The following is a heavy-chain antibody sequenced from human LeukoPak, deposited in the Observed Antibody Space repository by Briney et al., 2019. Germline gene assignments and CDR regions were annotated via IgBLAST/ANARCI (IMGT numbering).Heavy chain of an antibody. CDR2: ISGNGGST. Sequence: GRSLRLSCAASGFTFDDYAMHWVRQAPGKGLEWASLISGNGGSTYYADSVKGRFTISRDNSKNTLYLQMSSLRAEDTAVYYCAKDQKMHGDYWGQGTLVTVSS. J-gene: IGHJ4*02. V-gene: IGHV3-23*01. CDR1: GFTFDDYA. CDR3: AKDQKMHGDY.